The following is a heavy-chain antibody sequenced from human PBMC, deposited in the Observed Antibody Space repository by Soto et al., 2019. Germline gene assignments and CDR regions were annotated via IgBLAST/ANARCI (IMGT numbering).Heavy chain of an antibody. Sequence: PSETLSLTCTVSGGSISNSYWSWIRQSPGKGLEWIGYIYSSGSTNYNPSLKSRVTISVDTSKNQFSLKLSSLIAADTAVYYCARYSPPFFYGSGLCDFWGQGTTVTGSS. D-gene: IGHD3-10*01. CDR1: GGSISNSY. CDR3: ARYSPPFFYGSGLCDF. CDR2: IYSSGST. J-gene: IGHJ6*02. V-gene: IGHV4-59*08.